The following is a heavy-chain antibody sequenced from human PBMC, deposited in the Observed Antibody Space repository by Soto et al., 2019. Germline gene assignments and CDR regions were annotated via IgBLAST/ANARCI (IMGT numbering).Heavy chain of an antibody. J-gene: IGHJ4*02. V-gene: IGHV1-69*06. D-gene: IGHD3-3*01. CDR3: ARGLYDFWSGFCL. CDR2: IIPIFGTA. Sequence: ASVEVSCQASGGTFSSYAISWVRQAPGQGLEWMGGIIPIFGTANYAQKFQGRVTITADKSTSTAYMELSSLRSEDTAVYYCARGLYDFWSGFCLWGQGTLVTVSS. CDR1: GGTFSSYA.